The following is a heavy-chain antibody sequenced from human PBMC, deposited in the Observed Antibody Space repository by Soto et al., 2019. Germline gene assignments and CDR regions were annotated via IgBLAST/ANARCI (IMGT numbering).Heavy chain of an antibody. CDR1: GDSVSNNGAA. CDR2: TYYRSRWHT. D-gene: IGHD4-4*01. CDR3: SRDPPAYHSAFDS. V-gene: IGHV6-1*01. J-gene: IGHJ4*02. Sequence: SQTLSLTCAISGDSVSNNGAAWNGIIHSPSRCLEWLGRTYYRSRWHTDYAVSMKSRITITPDTSKDQFSLQVNSVTPEDTALYYCSRDPPAYHSAFDSWGQGTLVTVSS.